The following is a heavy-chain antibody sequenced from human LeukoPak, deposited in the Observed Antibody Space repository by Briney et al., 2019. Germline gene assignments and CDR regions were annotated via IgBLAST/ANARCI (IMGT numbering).Heavy chain of an antibody. Sequence: SSETLSLTCTVSLDSTTSNFWSWVRQPPGKGLEWIGEIHRSGSTNYNPSLQSRVTISIDRSRNQIVLELSSVTAADTAVYYCAREILGGFNPGAYWGQGTLVTVSS. D-gene: IGHD1-14*01. CDR1: LDSTTSNF. V-gene: IGHV4-4*02. CDR2: IHRSGST. CDR3: AREILGGFNPGAY. J-gene: IGHJ4*02.